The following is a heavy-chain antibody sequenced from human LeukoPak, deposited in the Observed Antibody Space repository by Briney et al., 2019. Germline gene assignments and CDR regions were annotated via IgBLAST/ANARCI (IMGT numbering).Heavy chain of an antibody. V-gene: IGHV3-7*01. J-gene: IGHJ6*03. CDR1: GFTFSSYW. D-gene: IGHD6-25*01. CDR3: ARFAAGGSYYYYMHV. Sequence: PGGSLRLSCAASGFTFSSYWMSWVRQAPGKGLEWVANIKQDGSEKYYVDSVKGRFTISRDNAKNSLYLQMNSLRADDTAVYYCARFAAGGSYYYYMHVWGKGTTVTVSS. CDR2: IKQDGSEK.